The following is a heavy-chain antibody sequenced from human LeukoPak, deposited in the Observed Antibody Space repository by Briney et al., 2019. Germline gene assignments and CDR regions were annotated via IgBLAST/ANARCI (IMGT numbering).Heavy chain of an antibody. CDR3: ARDLVGGLWFGDLGCFDY. D-gene: IGHD3-10*01. CDR2: ISYDGSNK. J-gene: IGHJ4*02. V-gene: IGHV3-30-3*01. Sequence: PGRSLRLSCAASGFTFSSYAMHWVRQAPGKGLEWVAVISYDGSNKYYADSVKGRFTISRDNSKNTLYLQMNGLRAEDTAVYYCARDLVGGLWFGDLGCFDYWGQGTLVTVSS. CDR1: GFTFSSYA.